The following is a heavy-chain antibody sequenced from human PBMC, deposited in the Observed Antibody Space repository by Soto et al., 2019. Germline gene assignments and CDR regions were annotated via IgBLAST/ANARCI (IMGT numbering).Heavy chain of an antibody. CDR2: IYPGDSET. J-gene: IGHJ4*02. V-gene: IGHV5-51*01. CDR3: AVFRSSWFGDGRLDS. D-gene: IGHD6-13*01. Sequence: PGESLKISCKGSGYSFTTYWIGWVRQMPGKGLEWMGIIYPGDSETRYSPSFQGQVTISADKSISTAYLQWNSLEASDTAIYYCAVFRSSWFGDGRLDSWGPGTLVTVSS. CDR1: GYSFTTYW.